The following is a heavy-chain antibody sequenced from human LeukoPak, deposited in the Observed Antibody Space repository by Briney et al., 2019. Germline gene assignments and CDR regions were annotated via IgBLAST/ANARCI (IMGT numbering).Heavy chain of an antibody. V-gene: IGHV3-13*01. D-gene: IGHD4-23*01. CDR3: ARATVGFHPFDI. J-gene: IGHJ3*02. CDR1: GFTFSSYD. Sequence: PVGSLRLSCAASGFTFSSYDMHWVRQPTGKGLDWVSAIDTGGKTYYPDSVKGRFTISRENAKNSLYLHMDSLSAGDTALYFCARATVGFHPFDIWGQGTMVTVSS. CDR2: IDTGGKT.